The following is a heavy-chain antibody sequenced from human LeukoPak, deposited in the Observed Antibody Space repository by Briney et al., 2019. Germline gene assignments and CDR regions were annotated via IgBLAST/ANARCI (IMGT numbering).Heavy chain of an antibody. V-gene: IGHV3-33*06. J-gene: IGHJ4*02. CDR1: GFTFSSYG. CDR2: IWYDGSNK. Sequence: GRSLRLSCAASGFTFSSYGMHRVRQAPGKGLEWVAVIWYDGSNKYYADSVKGRFTISRDNSKNTLYLQMNSLRAEDTAVYYCAKDGSGWLDYWGQGTLVTVSS. CDR3: AKDGSGWLDY. D-gene: IGHD6-19*01.